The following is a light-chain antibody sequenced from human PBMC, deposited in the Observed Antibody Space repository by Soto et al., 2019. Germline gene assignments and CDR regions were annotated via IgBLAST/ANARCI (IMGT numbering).Light chain of an antibody. CDR1: SSDIGSYNL. V-gene: IGLV2-23*01. CDR3: SSYAGSNVLVV. CDR2: VGS. J-gene: IGLJ2*01. Sequence: QSVLTQPGSVSGSPGQSITISCSGTSSDIGSYNLVSWYQQHPGKAPKVIIFVGSRLPSGVSSRFSGSKSGNTASLTISGLRPEDEADYYCSSYAGSNVLVVFGGGTKLTVL.